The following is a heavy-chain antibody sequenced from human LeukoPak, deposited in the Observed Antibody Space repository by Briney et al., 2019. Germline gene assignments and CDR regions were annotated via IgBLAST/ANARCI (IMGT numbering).Heavy chain of an antibody. CDR1: GFTFSNYG. V-gene: IGHV3-30*02. CDR3: AKDICGGNCYPHGGY. CDR2: ITYDGSNK. D-gene: IGHD2-21*01. Sequence: PGGSLRLSCAASGFTFSNYGMHWVRQAPGNGLEWVAFITYDGSNKYYADSLQGRLTISRDNSMNTLYLQMSSLRAEDTARYYCAKDICGGNCYPHGGYWGQGTLVTVSS. J-gene: IGHJ4*02.